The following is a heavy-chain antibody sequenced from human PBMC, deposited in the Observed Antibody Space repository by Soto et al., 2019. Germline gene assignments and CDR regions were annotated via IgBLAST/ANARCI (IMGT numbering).Heavy chain of an antibody. Sequence: LRLSCAASGFTFSNYVMSWVRQAPGEGLEWVSGISSSGGSTYYADSVKGRFTISRDNSKNTLYLQMNSLRAEDTAVYYCAKDLVRPSWDYWGQGTLVTVSS. V-gene: IGHV3-23*01. J-gene: IGHJ4*02. CDR1: GFTFSNYV. CDR3: AKDLVRPSWDY. CDR2: ISSSGGST.